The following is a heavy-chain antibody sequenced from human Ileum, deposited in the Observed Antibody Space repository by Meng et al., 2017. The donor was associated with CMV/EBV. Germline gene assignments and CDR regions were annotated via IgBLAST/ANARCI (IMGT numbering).Heavy chain of an antibody. V-gene: IGHV1-18*01. D-gene: IGHD3-22*01. CDR3: ARGGENYYDSSGYYLQPFYFDY. Sequence: ASVKVSCKASGYTFSDYGISWVRQAPGQGLEWMGWISAYNGNTNYAQKFQGRVTMTTDTSTNTAYMELRSLRSDDTAGYYCARGGENYYDSSGYYLQPFYFDYWGQGTLVTVSS. CDR1: GYTFSDYG. CDR2: ISAYNGNT. J-gene: IGHJ4*02.